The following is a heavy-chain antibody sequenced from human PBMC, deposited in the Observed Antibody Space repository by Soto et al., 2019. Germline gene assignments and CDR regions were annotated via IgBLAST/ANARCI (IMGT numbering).Heavy chain of an antibody. Sequence: GASVKVSCKASGYTFTSYAMHWVRQAPGQRLEWMGWINAGNGNTKYSQKFQGRVTITRDTSASTAYMVLSSLRSEDTAVYYCASTIAAAGTNPLDYWGQGTLVTVSS. J-gene: IGHJ4*02. V-gene: IGHV1-3*01. D-gene: IGHD6-13*01. CDR2: INAGNGNT. CDR3: ASTIAAAGTNPLDY. CDR1: GYTFTSYA.